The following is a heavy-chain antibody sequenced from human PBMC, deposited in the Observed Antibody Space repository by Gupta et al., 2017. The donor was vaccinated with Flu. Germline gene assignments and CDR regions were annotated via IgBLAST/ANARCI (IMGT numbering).Heavy chain of an antibody. J-gene: IGHJ6*02. CDR2: MNPRIGNT. V-gene: IGHV1-8*01. D-gene: IGHD3-10*01. CDR1: GYTFTNYD. CDR3: ARANRGMDF. Sequence: QVQLVQSGADIKKPGASVKVSCRTSGYTFTNYDINWVRQAPGQGLEWRGWMNPRIGNTGYAQKFQGRVSMTWNTSTTTGYMELSGLRSEDTAVYFCARANRGMDFWGQGTTVTVSS.